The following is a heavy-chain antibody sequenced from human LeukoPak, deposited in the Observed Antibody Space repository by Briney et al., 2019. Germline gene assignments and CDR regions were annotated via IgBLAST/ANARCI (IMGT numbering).Heavy chain of an antibody. D-gene: IGHD3-22*01. CDR3: AGTYYYDSSGYFFDY. Sequence: ETLSLTCTVSGGSVSSGSYYWSWIRQPPGKGLEWIGYIYYSGSTNYNPSLKSRVTISVDTSKNQFSLKLSSVTAADTAVYYCAGTYYYDSSGYFFDYWGQGTLVTVSS. J-gene: IGHJ4*02. V-gene: IGHV4-61*01. CDR2: IYYSGST. CDR1: GGSVSSGSYY.